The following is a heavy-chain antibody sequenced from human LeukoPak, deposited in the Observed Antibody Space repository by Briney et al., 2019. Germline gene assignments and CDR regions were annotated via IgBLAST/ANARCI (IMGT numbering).Heavy chain of an antibody. V-gene: IGHV4-39*01. Sequence: SETLSLTCTVSGGSISSSSYYWGWIRQPPGKGLKWIGSIYYSGSTYYNPSLKSRVTISVDTSKNQFSLKLSSVTAADTAVYYCARRPRIAPAGLNWFDPWGQGTLVTVSS. CDR2: IYYSGST. D-gene: IGHD6-13*01. J-gene: IGHJ5*02. CDR3: ARRPRIAPAGLNWFDP. CDR1: GGSISSSSYY.